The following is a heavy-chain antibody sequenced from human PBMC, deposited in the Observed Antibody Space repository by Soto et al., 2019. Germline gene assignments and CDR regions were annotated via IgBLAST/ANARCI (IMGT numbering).Heavy chain of an antibody. Sequence: GGSLSLSCAASGFMFSAYTMSWVRQAPGKGLEWLSSITSNSDHIDYADSVRGRFTVSRDNARKSLYLQMDSLGAEDTGVYYCATPYYYNHWGPGTLVTVSS. J-gene: IGHJ4*02. CDR1: GFMFSAYT. CDR3: ATPYYYNH. V-gene: IGHV3-21*01. CDR2: ITSNSDHI.